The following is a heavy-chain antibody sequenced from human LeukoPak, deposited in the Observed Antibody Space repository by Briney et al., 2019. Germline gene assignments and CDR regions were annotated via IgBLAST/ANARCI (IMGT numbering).Heavy chain of an antibody. D-gene: IGHD6-13*01. Sequence: SETLSLTCAVSVYSISSGYYWGWIRQPPGTGLEWIGNVYQSWITYYNASLKSRVTISVDTSKNQFSLKLNSVTAADTAVYYCARAGAFDIWGQGTMVTVSS. CDR1: VYSISSGYY. V-gene: IGHV4-38-2*01. CDR3: ARAGAFDI. CDR2: VYQSWIT. J-gene: IGHJ3*02.